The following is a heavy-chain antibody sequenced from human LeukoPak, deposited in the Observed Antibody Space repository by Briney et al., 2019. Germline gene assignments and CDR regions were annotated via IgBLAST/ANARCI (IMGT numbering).Heavy chain of an antibody. V-gene: IGHV1-46*01. D-gene: IGHD2-2*01. CDR3: ARGGEYQLLDDF. CDR1: GYSFTSYY. Sequence: GASVKVSCKASGYSFTSYYIHWVRQAPGQGLEWMGIINPSADTTNYAQKFQGRVTMTRDTSTNTVYMELSSLSSEDTAVYYCARGGEYQLLDDFWGQGTLVTVSS. CDR2: INPSADTT. J-gene: IGHJ4*02.